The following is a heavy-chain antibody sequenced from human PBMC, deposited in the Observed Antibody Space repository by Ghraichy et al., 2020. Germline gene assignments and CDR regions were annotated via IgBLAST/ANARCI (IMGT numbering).Heavy chain of an antibody. CDR1: EFSFSSYW. V-gene: IGHV3-7*03. CDR3: ASYAYLYFDY. D-gene: IGHD2/OR15-2a*01. CDR2: IKQDGNEK. Sequence: GGSLRLSCAASEFSFSSYWMSWVRQAPGKGLEWVANIKQDGNEKHYVDSVKGRFTISRDNAKNSLYLQMNSLRAEDTAVYYCASYAYLYFDYWGQGTPVTVSS. J-gene: IGHJ4*02.